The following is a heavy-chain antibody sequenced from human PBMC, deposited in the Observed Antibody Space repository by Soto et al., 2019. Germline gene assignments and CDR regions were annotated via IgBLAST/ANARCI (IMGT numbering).Heavy chain of an antibody. V-gene: IGHV1-18*01. Sequence: QVQLVQSGAEVKKPGASVKVSCKASGYTFTSYGISWVRQAPGQGLEWMGWISAYNGNTNYAQKLQGRLTMTTDTSTSTAYMELRSLRSDDTAVYYCARVYITMVRGPSDFDYWGQGTLVTVSS. CDR2: ISAYNGNT. CDR1: GYTFTSYG. CDR3: ARVYITMVRGPSDFDY. D-gene: IGHD3-10*01. J-gene: IGHJ4*02.